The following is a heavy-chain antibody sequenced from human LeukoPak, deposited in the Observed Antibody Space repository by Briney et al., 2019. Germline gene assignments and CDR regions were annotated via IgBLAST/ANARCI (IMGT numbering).Heavy chain of an antibody. D-gene: IGHD3-10*01. J-gene: IGHJ6*02. CDR3: ARYGSGSYYYYYGMDV. V-gene: IGHV1-8*01. Sequence: ASVKVSCKASGYTFTSYDINWVRQATGQGLEWMGWMNPNSGNTGYAQKFRGRVTMTRNTSISTAYMELSSLRSEDTAVYYCARYGSGSYYYYYGMDVWGQGTTVTVSS. CDR1: GYTFTSYD. CDR2: MNPNSGNT.